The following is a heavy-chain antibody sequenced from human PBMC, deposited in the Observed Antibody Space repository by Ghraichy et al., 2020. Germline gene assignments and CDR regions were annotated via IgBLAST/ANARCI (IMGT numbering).Heavy chain of an antibody. J-gene: IGHJ4*02. Sequence: GGSLRLSCAASGFTFRSYWMHWVRQAPGKGLVWVSRINSDGSSTSYADSVKGRFTISRDNAKNTLYLQMNSLRAEDTAVYYCARDYTGSGWFHWGQGTLVTVSS. D-gene: IGHD6-19*01. CDR2: INSDGSST. CDR1: GFTFRSYW. V-gene: IGHV3-74*01. CDR3: ARDYTGSGWFH.